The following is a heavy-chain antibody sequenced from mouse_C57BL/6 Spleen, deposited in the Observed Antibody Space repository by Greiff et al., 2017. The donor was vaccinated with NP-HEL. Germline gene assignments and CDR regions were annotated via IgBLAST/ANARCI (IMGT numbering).Heavy chain of an antibody. J-gene: IGHJ1*03. D-gene: IGHD1-1*01. V-gene: IGHV1-62-2*01. CDR2: FYPGRGSI. CDR3: ARHALDGPYGGYFDV. CDR1: GYTFTEYT. Sequence: QVQLQQSGAELVKPGASVKLSCKASGYTFTEYTIHWVKQRSGQGLEWIGWFYPGRGSIRSNEKFKDKATLTADKSSSTVYMELSRLTSEDAAVYFCARHALDGPYGGYFDVWGTGTTVTVSS.